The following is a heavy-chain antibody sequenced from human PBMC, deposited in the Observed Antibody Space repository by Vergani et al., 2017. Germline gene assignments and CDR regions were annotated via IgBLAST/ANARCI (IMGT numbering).Heavy chain of an antibody. V-gene: IGHV1-2*02. J-gene: IGHJ6*03. CDR3: ARVNPGITIFGVVNYYYYMDV. CDR2: INPNSGGT. D-gene: IGHD3-3*01. Sequence: QVQLVQSGAEVKKPGASVKVSCKASGYTFTSYYMHWVRQAPGQGLEWMGWINPNSGGTNYAQKFQGRVTMTRDTSISTAYMELSRLRSDDTAVYYCARVNPGITIFGVVNYYYYMDVWGKGTTVTVSS. CDR1: GYTFTSYY.